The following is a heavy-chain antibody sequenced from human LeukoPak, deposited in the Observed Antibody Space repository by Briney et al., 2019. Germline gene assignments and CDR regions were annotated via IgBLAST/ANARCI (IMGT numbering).Heavy chain of an antibody. J-gene: IGHJ4*02. D-gene: IGHD1-1*01. CDR1: GFTFSSYE. Sequence: PGGSLRLSCAASGFTFSSYEMNWVRQAPGKGLERVSYISSSGSTIYYADSVKGRFTISRDNAKKTLYLQMNSLRAEDAAVYYCARASNWNDADFEYWGQGTLVTVSS. V-gene: IGHV3-48*03. CDR2: ISSSGSTI. CDR3: ARASNWNDADFEY.